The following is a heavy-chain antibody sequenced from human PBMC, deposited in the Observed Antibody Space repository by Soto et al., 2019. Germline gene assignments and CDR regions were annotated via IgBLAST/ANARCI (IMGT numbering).Heavy chain of an antibody. J-gene: IGHJ5*02. CDR2: IKHDGSEK. V-gene: IGHV3-7*01. CDR1: GFTFSSYW. D-gene: IGHD3-16*01. CDR3: VRDQRGTNLEAFAT. Sequence: EVQLVESGGDLVHLGGSRRLSCAASGFTFSSYWMTWVRQAPGKGLEWVANIKHDGSEKYYVDSVKGRFTISRDNARNSVFLERKGRRAEETAVYSCVRDQRGTNLEAFATWAQGPLAT.